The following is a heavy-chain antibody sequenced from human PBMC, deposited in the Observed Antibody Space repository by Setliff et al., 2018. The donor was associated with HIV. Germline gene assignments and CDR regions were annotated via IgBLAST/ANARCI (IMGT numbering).Heavy chain of an antibody. CDR3: ARHWDYDRSSSYFRAFDI. Sequence: SETLSLTCTVSGDSISTNSPYWAWISQPPGKGLEWIGTIFYSGFTYYNPSLKSRVSIAVDTSKNQISLRLSSVTVADTAVYYCARHWDYDRSSSYFRAFDIWGQGTMVTVSS. D-gene: IGHD3-22*01. CDR1: GDSISTNSPY. CDR2: IFYSGFT. J-gene: IGHJ3*02. V-gene: IGHV4-39*01.